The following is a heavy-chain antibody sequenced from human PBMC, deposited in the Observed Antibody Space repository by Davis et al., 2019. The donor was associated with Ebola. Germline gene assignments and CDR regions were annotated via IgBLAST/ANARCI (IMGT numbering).Heavy chain of an antibody. Sequence: GESLKISCAASGFTFSSNSMNWVRQAPGKGLEWVSFISSSSNYIYYADSVKGRFTVSSDNAKNSLYLQMNSLRAEDTAVYYCAREPLTSRYFDLPQRFDPWGQGTLVTVSS. CDR2: ISSSSNYI. V-gene: IGHV3-21*01. CDR1: GFTFSSNS. CDR3: AREPLTSRYFDLPQRFDP. J-gene: IGHJ5*02. D-gene: IGHD3-9*01.